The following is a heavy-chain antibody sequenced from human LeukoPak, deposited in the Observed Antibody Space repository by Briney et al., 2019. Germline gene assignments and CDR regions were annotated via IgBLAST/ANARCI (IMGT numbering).Heavy chain of an antibody. D-gene: IGHD4-17*01. J-gene: IGHJ5*02. V-gene: IGHV4-59*01. CDR1: GVSFSDYY. Sequence: SETLSLTCSVSGVSFSDYYWTWIRQAPGKGLEWTGYIFYTGRTHYNPSLKSRVSISLDTSKNQFSLKLSSVTAADTAVYYCARVPDYGDYLNWFDPWGQGTLVTVSS. CDR3: ARVPDYGDYLNWFDP. CDR2: IFYTGRT.